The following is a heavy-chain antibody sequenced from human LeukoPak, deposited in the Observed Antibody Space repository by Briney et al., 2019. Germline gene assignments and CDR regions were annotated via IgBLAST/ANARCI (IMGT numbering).Heavy chain of an antibody. D-gene: IGHD2-2*01. J-gene: IGHJ4*02. CDR3: ARARSTWAFDY. CDR2: INPTSGGT. CDR1: GYTFTNHY. V-gene: IGHV1-2*02. Sequence: ASVKVSCKASGYTFTNHYVHWVRQAPGQGLEWMGWINPTSGGTHFPQNLQGRVTMTRDTSLSTIYMELSSLRSDDTAVYHCARARSTWAFDYWGQGTLVTVSS.